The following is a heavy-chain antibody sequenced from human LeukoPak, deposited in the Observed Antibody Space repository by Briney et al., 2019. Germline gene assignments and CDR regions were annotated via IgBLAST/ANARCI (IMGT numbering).Heavy chain of an antibody. Sequence: GGSLRLSCAASGFTFSSYWMSWVRQAPGKGLEWVANIKQDGSEKYYVDSVKGRFTISRDNAKNSLYLQMNSLRAEDTAVYYCARDIGYGSGSYYIPYFDYWGQGTLVTVSS. D-gene: IGHD3-10*01. J-gene: IGHJ4*02. CDR3: ARDIGYGSGSYYIPYFDY. V-gene: IGHV3-7*01. CDR2: IKQDGSEK. CDR1: GFTFSSYW.